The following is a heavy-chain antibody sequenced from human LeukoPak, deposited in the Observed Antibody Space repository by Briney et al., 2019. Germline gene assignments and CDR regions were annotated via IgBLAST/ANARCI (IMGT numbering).Heavy chain of an antibody. D-gene: IGHD2-21*01. CDR2: ISAYNGNT. J-gene: IGHJ6*03. V-gene: IGHV1-18*01. Sequence: ASVKVSCKASGYTVTSYGISWVRQAPGQGLEWMGWISAYNGNTNYAQKLQGRVTMTTDTSTSTAYMELRSLRSDDTAVYYCARVAGFISWGLDYYYYYYMDVWGKGTTVTVSS. CDR3: ARVAGFISWGLDYYYYYYMDV. CDR1: GYTVTSYG.